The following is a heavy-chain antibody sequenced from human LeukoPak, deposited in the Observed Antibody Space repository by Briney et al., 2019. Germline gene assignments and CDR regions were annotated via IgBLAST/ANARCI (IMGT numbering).Heavy chain of an antibody. CDR1: GYTFTGYY. CDR2: INPNSGDT. Sequence: ASVKVSCKASGYTFTGYYMHWVRQAPGQGLEWMGRINPNSGDTNYAQKFQGRVTMTRDTSISTAYMEVSRLTSDDTAVYYCAKDMEAYCGGDCYSFFDYWGQGTLVTVSS. CDR3: AKDMEAYCGGDCYSFFDY. J-gene: IGHJ4*02. V-gene: IGHV1-2*06. D-gene: IGHD2-21*02.